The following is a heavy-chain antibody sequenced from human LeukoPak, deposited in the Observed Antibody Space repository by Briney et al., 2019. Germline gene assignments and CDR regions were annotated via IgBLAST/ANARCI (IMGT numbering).Heavy chain of an antibody. CDR3: AKDRGRWLHPDNDS. V-gene: IGHV3-23*01. Sequence: PGGSLRLSCAASGFPFSSFPMRGVRHFPGKGLEGVSAITTDGDTYYEDSVKGRFTISRDNSKNTLYLQMNSLRAEDAAVYYCAKDRGRWLHPDNDSWGQGTLVTVSS. CDR2: ITTDGDT. CDR1: GFPFSSFP. J-gene: IGHJ4*02. D-gene: IGHD1-26*01.